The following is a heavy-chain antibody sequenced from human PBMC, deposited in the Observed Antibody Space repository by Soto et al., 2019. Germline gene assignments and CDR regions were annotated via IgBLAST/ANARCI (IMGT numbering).Heavy chain of an antibody. J-gene: IGHJ6*02. CDR1: GYSFSSYW. CDR3: ARSKRGAYSSGWYSLSGYYNYGIDV. CDR2: IYPGDSDT. V-gene: IGHV5-51*01. D-gene: IGHD6-19*01. Sequence: GESLKISCKASGYSFSSYWIGWVRQMPGKGLEWMGIIYPGDSDTKYSPSVQGQVTISADRSISTAYLRWTSLKASDTAMYYCARSKRGAYSSGWYSLSGYYNYGIDVWGQGTKVTSP.